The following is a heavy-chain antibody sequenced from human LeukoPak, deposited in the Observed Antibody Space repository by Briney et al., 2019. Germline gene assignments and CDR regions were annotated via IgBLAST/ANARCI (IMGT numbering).Heavy chain of an antibody. CDR2: IWYDGSNK. V-gene: IGHV3-33*01. J-gene: IGHJ4*02. CDR3: ARDRLDYYDRSGYFDY. CDR1: GFTFSSYG. D-gene: IGHD3-22*01. Sequence: GGSLRLSCAASGFTFSSYGMHWVRQAPGKGLEWVAVIWYDGSNKYYADSVKGRFTISRDNSKNTLYLQMNSLRAEDAAVYYCARDRLDYYDRSGYFDYWGQGTLVTVSS.